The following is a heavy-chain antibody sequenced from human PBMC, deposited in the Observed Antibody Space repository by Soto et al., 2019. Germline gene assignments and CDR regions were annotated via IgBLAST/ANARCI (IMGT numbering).Heavy chain of an antibody. J-gene: IGHJ5*02. CDR2: MNPTSGNT. CDR1: GYTFTSYD. CDR3: ARVQPGVWFDP. Sequence: QVQLVQSGAEVKQPGASVKVACKASGYTFTSYDINWVRQATGQGLEWMGWMNPTSGNTGYAQTFQGRVSMTRNTSISTAYIALSSLRSEETAVYYWARVQPGVWFDPWGQGTLFTVSS. D-gene: IGHD2-2*01. V-gene: IGHV1-8*01.